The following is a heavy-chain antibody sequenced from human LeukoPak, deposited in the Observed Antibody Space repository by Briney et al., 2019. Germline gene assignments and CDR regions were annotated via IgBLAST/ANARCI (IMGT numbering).Heavy chain of an antibody. CDR2: INPNSGGT. J-gene: IGHJ4*02. CDR1: GYTFTGYY. CDR3: ARYDVAGTGGLDY. D-gene: IGHD6-19*01. Sequence: ASVKVSCKASGYTFTGYYMHWVRQAPGQGLEWMGWINPNSGGTNYAQKLQGRVTMTTDTSTSTAYMELRSLRSDDTAVYYCARYDVAGTGGLDYWGQGTLVTVSS. V-gene: IGHV1-2*02.